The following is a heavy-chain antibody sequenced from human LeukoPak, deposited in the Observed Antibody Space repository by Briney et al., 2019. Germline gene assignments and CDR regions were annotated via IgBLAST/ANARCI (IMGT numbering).Heavy chain of an antibody. V-gene: IGHV3-53*01. CDR3: ARESSGWAAFDI. CDR1: GFTVSCNY. CDR2: IYNGGST. D-gene: IGHD6-19*01. Sequence: GGSLRLSCAASGFTVSCNYMNWVRQAPGRGLEWVSLIYNGGSTYYADSVRGRFTVSRDNSKNTLYLQLYNLRAEDTAVYYCARESSGWAAFDIWGQGTMVTVSS. J-gene: IGHJ3*02.